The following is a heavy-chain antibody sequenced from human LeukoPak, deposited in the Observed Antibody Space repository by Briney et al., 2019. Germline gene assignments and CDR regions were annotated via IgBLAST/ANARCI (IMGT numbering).Heavy chain of an antibody. J-gene: IGHJ5*02. V-gene: IGHV1-69*05. Sequence: ASVKVSCKASGGTFSSYAISWVRQAPGQGLEWMGGIIPIFGTANYAQKFQGRVTMTRDTSTSTVYMELSSLRSEDTAVYYCARTSGSTSCYVCNWFDPWGQGTLVTVSS. CDR2: IIPIFGTA. CDR3: ARTSGSTSCYVCNWFDP. CDR1: GGTFSSYA. D-gene: IGHD2-2*01.